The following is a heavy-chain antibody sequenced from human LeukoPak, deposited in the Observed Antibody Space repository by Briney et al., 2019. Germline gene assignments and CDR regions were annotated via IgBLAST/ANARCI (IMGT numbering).Heavy chain of an antibody. CDR3: ARGSAELDY. CDR1: GGSISSYY. Sequence: PPETLSLTCTVSGGSISSYYWSWIRQPPGKGLEWIGYIYYSGYTNYNPSLKSRVTISVDTSKNQFSLKLSSVTAADTAVYYCARGSAELDYWGQGTLVTVSS. D-gene: IGHD6-13*01. CDR2: IYYSGYT. V-gene: IGHV4-59*12. J-gene: IGHJ4*02.